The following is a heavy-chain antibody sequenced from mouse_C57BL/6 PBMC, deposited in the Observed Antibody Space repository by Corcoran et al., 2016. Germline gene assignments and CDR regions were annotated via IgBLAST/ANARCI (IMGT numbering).Heavy chain of an antibody. D-gene: IGHD1-1*01. V-gene: IGHV1-80*01. CDR2: IYPGDGDT. J-gene: IGHJ3*01. CDR1: GYAFSSYW. CDR3: ARGSYYGSSSAWFAY. Sequence: QVQLQQSGAELVKPGASVKISCKASGYAFSSYWMNWVKQRPGKGLEGIGQIYPGDGDTNYNGKFKGKATLTADKSSSTAYMQLSSLTSEDSAVYFCARGSYYGSSSAWFAYWGQGTLVTVSA.